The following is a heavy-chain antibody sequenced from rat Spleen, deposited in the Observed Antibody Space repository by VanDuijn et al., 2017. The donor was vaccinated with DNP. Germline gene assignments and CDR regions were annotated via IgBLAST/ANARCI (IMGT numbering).Heavy chain of an antibody. CDR3: VSHYGGYDY. Sequence: EVQLVESGGVLVQPGRPLKLSCAASGFTLSNYDLAWVRQAPTRHLEWVAFINTSVGTTYYRDSVKGRFTVSRDNAKSTLYLKMDSLGSEDTATYYCVSHYGGYDYWGQGVTVTVSS. J-gene: IGHJ2*01. CDR1: GFTLSNYD. V-gene: IGHV5-25*01. D-gene: IGHD1-11*01. CDR2: INTSVGTT.